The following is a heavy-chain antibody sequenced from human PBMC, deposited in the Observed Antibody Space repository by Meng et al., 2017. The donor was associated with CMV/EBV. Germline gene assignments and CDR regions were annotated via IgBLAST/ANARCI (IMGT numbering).Heavy chain of an antibody. J-gene: IGHJ6*02. CDR2: ISYTGNS. CDR3: ARHEFAYYGSASSRSLPRFNYGMDV. V-gene: IGHV4-39*01. D-gene: IGHD3-10*01. Sequence: WGWIRQPPGKGLEWIGSISYTGNSYYNPSLESRVTISVDTSKNQFSLRLTSVTAADTSVFFCARHEFAYYGSASSRSLPRFNYGMDVWGQGTTVTVSS.